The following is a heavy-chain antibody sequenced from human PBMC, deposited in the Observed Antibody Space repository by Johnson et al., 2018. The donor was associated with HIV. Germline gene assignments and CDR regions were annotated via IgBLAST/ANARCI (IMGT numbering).Heavy chain of an antibody. V-gene: IGHV3-30*04. D-gene: IGHD3-22*01. CDR3: AKVLYESSGYYFDAFEI. CDR2: ISYDGSNK. J-gene: IGHJ3*02. Sequence: QVQLVESGGGVVQPGRSLRLSCAPSGFTFSSYAMHWVRQAPGKGLEWVAVISYDGSNKYYAGSVRGRFTISRDNSKNTLYLQMSSLTAEDTAEYYCAKVLYESSGYYFDAFEIWGQGTTVTVSS. CDR1: GFTFSSYA.